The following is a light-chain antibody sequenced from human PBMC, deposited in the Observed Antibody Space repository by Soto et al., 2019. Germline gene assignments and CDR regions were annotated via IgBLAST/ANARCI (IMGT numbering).Light chain of an antibody. CDR2: GAS. Sequence: TQSAGSLAVSAGGRATLSCRSSQSVSTDLAWYQQKPGQVPRVLIYGASTRATDIPARFSGSGSGTDFTLTIDSLQSEDFALYYCQQYTNWPRTFGQGTKVDIK. J-gene: IGKJ1*01. CDR1: QSVSTD. CDR3: QQYTNWPRT. V-gene: IGKV3-15*01.